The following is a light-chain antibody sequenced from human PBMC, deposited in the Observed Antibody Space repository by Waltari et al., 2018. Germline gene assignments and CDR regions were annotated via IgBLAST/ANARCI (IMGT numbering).Light chain of an antibody. J-gene: IGKJ1*01. CDR3: QHYHTWPPKT. Sequence: DIVMTQSPATLSVSPGERATLSCRASHSVTSNLAWYQHRPGQAPRLLIYGESTRPTGIPSRCGGSGAGTYVTRTISGIQSDDFAVYYYQHYHTWPPKTFGKGTRVEIK. V-gene: IGKV3-15*01. CDR1: HSVTSN. CDR2: GES.